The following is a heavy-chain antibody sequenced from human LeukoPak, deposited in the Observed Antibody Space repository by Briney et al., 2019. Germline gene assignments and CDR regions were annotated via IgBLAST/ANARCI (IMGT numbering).Heavy chain of an antibody. D-gene: IGHD3-22*01. CDR2: ISDRRTTT. CDR3: ARDTYYYDSSGYNDKAFDI. CDR1: GFTFRSYG. Sequence: GGSLRLSCAASGFTFRSYGMNWVRQAPWKGLEWVSYISDRRTTTYYADSVKGRFTISRDNAENSLYLKMNSLRAEDTAVYYCARDTYYYDSSGYNDKAFDIWGQGTMVTVSS. V-gene: IGHV3-48*01. J-gene: IGHJ3*02.